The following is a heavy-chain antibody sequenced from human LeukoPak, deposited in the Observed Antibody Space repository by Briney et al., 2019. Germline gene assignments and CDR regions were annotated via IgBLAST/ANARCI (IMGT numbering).Heavy chain of an antibody. CDR1: GYIFTDYY. J-gene: IGHJ4*02. CDR2: INPNSGGT. Sequence: ASVKVSCKASGYIFTDYYMHWVRQAPGQELGWMGRINPNSGGTNYAQKFQGRVTMTRDTSISTAYTELSSLRSDDTAVYYCARADIVVVPAAIDYWGQGTLVTVSS. V-gene: IGHV1/OR15-1*01. CDR3: ARADIVVVPAAIDY. D-gene: IGHD2-2*01.